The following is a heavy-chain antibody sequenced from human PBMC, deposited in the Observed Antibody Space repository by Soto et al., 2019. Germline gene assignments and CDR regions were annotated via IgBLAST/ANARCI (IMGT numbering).Heavy chain of an antibody. D-gene: IGHD3-3*02. Sequence: QVQLQQWGAGLWKPSETLSLTCAVYGGSFSGYYCTWIRQAPGKGLEWIGEINHSGGTNYNSSLKRRVPISVDTSQIHFSLILYPVTAADTAVYYFARDRQYYHFWSGYQNEGPYDMDVWGQGTTVTVSS. CDR1: GGSFSGYY. J-gene: IGHJ6*02. CDR2: INHSGGT. V-gene: IGHV4-34*02. CDR3: ARDRQYYHFWSGYQNEGPYDMDV.